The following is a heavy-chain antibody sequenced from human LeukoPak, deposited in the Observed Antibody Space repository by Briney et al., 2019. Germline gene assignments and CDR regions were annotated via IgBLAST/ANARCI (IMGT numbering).Heavy chain of an antibody. Sequence: PGVSLRLSCAASGFTFSSYAMSWVRQAPGKGLEWVSAISGSGGSTYYADSVKGRFTISRDNSKNTLYLQMNSLRAEDTAIYYCAREYSNSVGRAFDIWGQGTIVTVSS. D-gene: IGHD6-13*01. CDR2: ISGSGGST. CDR1: GFTFSSYA. CDR3: AREYSNSVGRAFDI. J-gene: IGHJ3*02. V-gene: IGHV3-23*01.